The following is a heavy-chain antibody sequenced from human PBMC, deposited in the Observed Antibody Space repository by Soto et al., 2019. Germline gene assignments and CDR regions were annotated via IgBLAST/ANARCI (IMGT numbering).Heavy chain of an antibody. CDR1: GLTFSNVW. Sequence: EVQLVESGGGLVKPGGSLRLSCVASGLTFSNVWMTWVRQVRGKGLEWVGRIKRKSDGGTSEYAAPLKDQFTISRDDSKKTAAPQMNSLKTGAKAGFFCSWGGGTISSGVDVWGQGTSVTGSS. D-gene: IGHD3-16*01. J-gene: IGHJ6*02. CDR3: SWGGGTISSGVDV. CDR2: IKRKSDGGTS. V-gene: IGHV3-15*01.